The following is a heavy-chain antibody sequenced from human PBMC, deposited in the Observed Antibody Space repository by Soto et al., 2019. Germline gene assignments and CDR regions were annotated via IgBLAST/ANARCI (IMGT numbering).Heavy chain of an antibody. D-gene: IGHD3-3*01. Sequence: HPGGSLRLSCAASGFTFSSYAMSWVRQAPGKGLEWVSAISGSGGSTYYADSVKGRFTISRDNSKDTLYLQMNSLRAEDTAVYYCAKVERVYDFSSGSKGGMDVWGQGTTVTVSS. CDR2: ISGSGGST. CDR3: AKVERVYDFSSGSKGGMDV. J-gene: IGHJ6*02. V-gene: IGHV3-23*01. CDR1: GFTFSSYA.